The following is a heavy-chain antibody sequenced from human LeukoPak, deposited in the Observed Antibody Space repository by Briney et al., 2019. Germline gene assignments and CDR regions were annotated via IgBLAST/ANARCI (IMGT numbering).Heavy chain of an antibody. CDR2: ISSSGSTI. V-gene: IGHV3-48*04. J-gene: IGHJ4*02. D-gene: IGHD3-10*01. Sequence: GGSLRLSCAASGFTFSSYSMNWVRQAPGKGPEWVSYISSSGSTIYYADSVKGRFTISRDNAKNSLYLQMNSLRAEDTAVYYCASLRLLWFGESIDYWGQGTLVTVSS. CDR1: GFTFSSYS. CDR3: ASLRLLWFGESIDY.